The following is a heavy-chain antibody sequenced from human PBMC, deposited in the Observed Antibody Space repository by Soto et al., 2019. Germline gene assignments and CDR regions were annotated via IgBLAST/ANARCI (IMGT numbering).Heavy chain of an antibody. Sequence: EVQLVESGGGLVQPGGSLRLSCAASGFIVSSTYMSWVRQAPGKGLEWVSVISNGGDTHYADSVKGRFSLSRDISTNTLHLQMSSLSAEDTAVYYCAREPRYCRGGSCSITGDAYDIWGQGTMVTVSS. V-gene: IGHV3-66*01. CDR2: ISNGGDT. D-gene: IGHD2-15*01. CDR1: GFIVSSTY. J-gene: IGHJ3*02. CDR3: AREPRYCRGGSCSITGDAYDI.